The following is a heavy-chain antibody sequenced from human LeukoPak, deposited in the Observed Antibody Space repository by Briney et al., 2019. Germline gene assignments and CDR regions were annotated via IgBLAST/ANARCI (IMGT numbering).Heavy chain of an antibody. Sequence: GASVKVSCKASGYTFTSYAMHWVRQAPGQGLEWMGRINPNSGGADYAQKFQGRVAMTRDTSITTAYMELSRLTSDDTAVYYCAREITIRNWFDPWGQGTLVTVSS. CDR2: INPNSGGA. CDR1: GYTFTSYA. V-gene: IGHV1-2*06. CDR3: AREITIRNWFDP. D-gene: IGHD3-3*01. J-gene: IGHJ5*02.